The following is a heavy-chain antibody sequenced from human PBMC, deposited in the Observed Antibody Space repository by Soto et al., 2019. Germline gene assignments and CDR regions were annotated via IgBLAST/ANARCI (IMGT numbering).Heavy chain of an antibody. J-gene: IGHJ5*02. CDR3: ARSANVLRFLEWSNNWFDP. CDR1: VFTFSSYS. Sequence: GPLRLSCAASVFTFSSYSMNWVRQAPGKGLEWVSSISSSSSYIYYADSVKGRFTISRDNAKNSLYLQMNSLRAEDTAVYYCARSANVLRFLEWSNNWFDPWGQGTLVTVSS. V-gene: IGHV3-21*01. D-gene: IGHD3-3*01. CDR2: ISSSSSYI.